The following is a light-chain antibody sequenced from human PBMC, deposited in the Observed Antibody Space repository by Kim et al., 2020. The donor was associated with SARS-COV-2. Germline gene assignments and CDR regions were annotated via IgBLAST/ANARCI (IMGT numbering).Light chain of an antibody. J-gene: IGLJ2*01. CDR3: QTWGTDIHV. CDR1: SGHSKYA. Sequence: ASVKLTCTLSSGHSKYAIAWHQQQPKKGPRYLMKVKSDGSHTRGDGIPDRFSGSSSGADRYLTISSLQSDDEAEYYCQTWGTDIHVFGGGTKVTVL. CDR2: VKSDGSH. V-gene: IGLV4-69*01.